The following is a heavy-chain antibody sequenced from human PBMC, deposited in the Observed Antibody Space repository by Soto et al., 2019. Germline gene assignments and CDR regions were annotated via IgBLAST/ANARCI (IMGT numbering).Heavy chain of an antibody. D-gene: IGHD1-26*01. Sequence: SETLSLTCTVSGGSVSSGSYYWSWIRQPPGKGLEWIGYIYYSGSTNYNPSLKSRVTISVDTSKNQFSLKLSSVTAADTAVYYCARDHVAWELGGFDYWGQGTLVTVSS. J-gene: IGHJ4*02. CDR3: ARDHVAWELGGFDY. V-gene: IGHV4-61*01. CDR1: GGSVSSGSYY. CDR2: IYYSGST.